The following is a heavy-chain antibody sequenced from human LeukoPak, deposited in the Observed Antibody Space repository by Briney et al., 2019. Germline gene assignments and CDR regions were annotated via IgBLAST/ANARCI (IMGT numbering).Heavy chain of an antibody. J-gene: IGHJ4*02. V-gene: IGHV4-34*01. Sequence: SETLSLTCAVYGGSFSGYYWSWIRQPPGKGLEWIGEINHSGSTNYNPSLKSRVTISVDTSKNQFSLKLSSVTAADTAVYYCASAGDSSGFDYWGQGTLVTVSS. CDR1: GGSFSGYY. D-gene: IGHD3-22*01. CDR3: ASAGDSSGFDY. CDR2: INHSGST.